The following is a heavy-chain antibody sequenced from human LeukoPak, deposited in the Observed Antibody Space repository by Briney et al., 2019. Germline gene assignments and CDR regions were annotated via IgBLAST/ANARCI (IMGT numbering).Heavy chain of an antibody. Sequence: GGSLRLSCLASGFTFGSYGMHWVRQAPGKGLEWVGVISYDGSSKFYPDSVKGRFTISKDNPKNTLSLQMNSLRAEDTAVYYCARDRGYTQDYWGQGTLVTVSS. CDR2: ISYDGSSK. J-gene: IGHJ4*02. V-gene: IGHV3-30*03. CDR3: ARDRGYTQDY. CDR1: GFTFGSYG. D-gene: IGHD5-12*01.